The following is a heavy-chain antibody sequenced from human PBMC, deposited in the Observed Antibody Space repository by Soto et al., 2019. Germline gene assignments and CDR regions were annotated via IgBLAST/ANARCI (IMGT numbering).Heavy chain of an antibody. D-gene: IGHD3-3*01. CDR1: GGSISSYY. J-gene: IGHJ6*02. V-gene: IGHV4-4*07. Sequence: SETLSLTCTVSGGSISSYYWSWIRQPTGKGLEWIGRIYTSGSTNYNPSLKSRVTMSVDTSKNQFSLKLSSVTAADTAVYYCAGYDFWSGYYPSGMDVWGQGTTVTVSS. CDR2: IYTSGST. CDR3: AGYDFWSGYYPSGMDV.